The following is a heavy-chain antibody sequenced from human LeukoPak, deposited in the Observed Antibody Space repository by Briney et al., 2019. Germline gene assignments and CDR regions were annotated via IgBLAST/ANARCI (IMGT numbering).Heavy chain of an antibody. D-gene: IGHD1-7*01. CDR2: ISSSSTI. J-gene: IGHJ4*02. Sequence: GGSLRLSCAASGFTFSSYSMNWVRQAPGKGLEWVSYISSSSTIYYADSVKGRFTIPRDNAKNSLYLQMNSLRAEDTALYYCARVRGNYQSDYWGQGTLVTVSS. V-gene: IGHV3-48*01. CDR3: ARVRGNYQSDY. CDR1: GFTFSSYS.